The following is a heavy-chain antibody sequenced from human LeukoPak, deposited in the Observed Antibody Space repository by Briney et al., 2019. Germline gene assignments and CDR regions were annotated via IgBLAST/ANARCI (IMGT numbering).Heavy chain of an antibody. CDR1: GGSFSGYY. Sequence: SETLFLTCAVYGGSFSGYYWSWIRQPPGKGLEWIGEINHSGSTNYNPSLKSRVTISVDTSKNQFSLKLSSVTAADTAVYYCARGDMTTVTTMGYWGQGTLVTVSS. CDR3: ARGDMTTVTTMGY. D-gene: IGHD4-17*01. J-gene: IGHJ4*02. CDR2: INHSGST. V-gene: IGHV4-34*01.